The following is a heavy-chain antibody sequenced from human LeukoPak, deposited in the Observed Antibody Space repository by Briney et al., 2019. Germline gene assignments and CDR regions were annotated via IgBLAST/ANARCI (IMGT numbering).Heavy chain of an antibody. J-gene: IGHJ4*02. CDR1: GYSISSGYY. CDR3: ARVWGDQSSFDY. CDR2: IYHSGST. Sequence: PSETLSLTCAVSGYSISSGYYWGWIRQPPGEGLEWIGSIYHSGSTYYNPSLKSRVTISVDTSKNQFSLKLSSVTAADTAMYYCARVWGDQSSFDYWGQGTLVTVSS. V-gene: IGHV4-38-2*01. D-gene: IGHD3-16*01.